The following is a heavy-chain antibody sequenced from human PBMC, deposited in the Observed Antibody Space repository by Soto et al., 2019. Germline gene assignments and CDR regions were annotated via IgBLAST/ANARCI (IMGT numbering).Heavy chain of an antibody. D-gene: IGHD6-19*01. Sequence: SETLSLTCAVYGGSFSGYYWSWIRQPPGKGLEWIGEINHSGSTNYNPSLKSRVTISVDTSKNQFSLKLSSVTAADTAVYYCARGSRWLPTRYYFDYWGQGTLVTVSS. CDR3: ARGSRWLPTRYYFDY. CDR1: GGSFSGYY. J-gene: IGHJ4*02. V-gene: IGHV4-34*01. CDR2: INHSGST.